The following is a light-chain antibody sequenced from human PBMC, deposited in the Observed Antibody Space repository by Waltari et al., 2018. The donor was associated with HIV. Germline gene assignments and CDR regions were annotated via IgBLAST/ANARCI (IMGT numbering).Light chain of an antibody. V-gene: IGKV1-39*01. CDR3: QQSYSTPFT. CDR1: QSISSY. Sequence: DIQMTQSPSSLSASVGDRVTITCRASQSISSYLNWYQQRPGKAPKLLIYAAISLQSGVPSRFSGSVSGTDFTLTISSLKPEDFATYYCQQSYSTPFTFGGGTKVEIK. J-gene: IGKJ4*01. CDR2: AAI.